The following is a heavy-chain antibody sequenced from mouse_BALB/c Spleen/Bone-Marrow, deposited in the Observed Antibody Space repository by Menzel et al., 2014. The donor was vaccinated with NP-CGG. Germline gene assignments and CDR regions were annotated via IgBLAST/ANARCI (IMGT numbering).Heavy chain of an antibody. CDR1: GFTFSSFG. J-gene: IGHJ2*01. V-gene: IGHV5-17*02. CDR3: TRGGNWEDFDY. CDR2: ISSDSGAI. D-gene: IGHD4-1*01. Sequence: EVQLVESGGGLVQPGGSRKLSCAASGFTFSSFGMHWVRQAPEKGLAWIAYISSDSGAIFYADTVKGRFTISRDNPKNTLFLQMTSLRSEDTAIYFCTRGGNWEDFDYWGQGTTLTVSS.